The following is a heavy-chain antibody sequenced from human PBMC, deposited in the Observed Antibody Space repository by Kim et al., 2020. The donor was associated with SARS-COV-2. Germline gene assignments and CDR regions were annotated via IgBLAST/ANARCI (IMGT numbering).Heavy chain of an antibody. Sequence: VKGRYTISRDNAKNSRYLKKNSLRAEDTAVYYCARDPGVEGYYYMDVWGKGTTVTVSS. V-gene: IGHV3-11*05. CDR3: ARDPGVEGYYYMDV. D-gene: IGHD2-21*01. J-gene: IGHJ6*03.